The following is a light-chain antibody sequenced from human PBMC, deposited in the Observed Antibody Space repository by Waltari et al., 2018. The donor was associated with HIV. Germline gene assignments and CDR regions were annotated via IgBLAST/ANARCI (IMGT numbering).Light chain of an antibody. J-gene: IGLJ3*02. Sequence: QSVLTQPPSASGTPGQRVTISCSGSSSNLGSNYVYWYPRPPGTAPEVLIYRNNQRPSGCPDRFAGSKSGTSASLAISGLRSEDEADYYCAAWDDSLSGFYWVFGGGTKLTVL. CDR3: AAWDDSLSGFYWV. CDR1: SSNLGSNY. V-gene: IGLV1-47*01. CDR2: RNN.